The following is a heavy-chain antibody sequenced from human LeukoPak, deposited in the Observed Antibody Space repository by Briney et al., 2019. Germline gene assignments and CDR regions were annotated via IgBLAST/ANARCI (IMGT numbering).Heavy chain of an antibody. Sequence: ASVKVSCKVSGYTFTDYYMHWVQQAPGKGLEWMGLVDPEDGETIYAEKFQGRVTITVDTSTDTAYMELSSLRSEDTAVYYCATWDHTAMVSPSEVSSSWYYFDYWGQGTLVTVSS. J-gene: IGHJ4*02. V-gene: IGHV1-69-2*01. CDR2: VDPEDGET. D-gene: IGHD5-18*01. CDR1: GYTFTDYY. CDR3: ATWDHTAMVSPSEVSSSWYYFDY.